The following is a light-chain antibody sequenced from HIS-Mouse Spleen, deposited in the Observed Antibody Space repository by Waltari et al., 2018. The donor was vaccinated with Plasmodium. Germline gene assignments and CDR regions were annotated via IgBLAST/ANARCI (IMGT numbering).Light chain of an antibody. CDR1: QGISSW. Sequence: IQLTQSPPTLSASVGDTVTITCRASQGISSWLAWYQQKPGKAPKHLIYKASSLESGVPSRFSDSGSGTEVTLTVSSLQPDDFATYYCRQYHSYSWTFGQGTKVEGK. V-gene: IGKV1-5*03. CDR2: KAS. J-gene: IGKJ1*01. CDR3: RQYHSYSWT.